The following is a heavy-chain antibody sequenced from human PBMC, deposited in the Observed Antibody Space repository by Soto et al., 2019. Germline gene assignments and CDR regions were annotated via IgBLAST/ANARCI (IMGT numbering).Heavy chain of an antibody. J-gene: IGHJ6*02. CDR1: GFTFSGSA. D-gene: IGHD4-17*01. CDR3: TTYGGRDYYYYYGMDV. Sequence: GGSLRLSCAASGFTFSGSAMHWVRQASGKGLEWVGRIRSKANSYATAYAASVKGRFTISRDDSKNTAYLQMNSLKTEDTAVYYSTTYGGRDYYYYYGMDVWGQGTTVTVSS. V-gene: IGHV3-73*01. CDR2: IRSKANSYAT.